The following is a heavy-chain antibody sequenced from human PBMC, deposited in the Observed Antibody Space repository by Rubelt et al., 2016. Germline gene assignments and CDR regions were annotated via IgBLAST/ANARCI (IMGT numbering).Heavy chain of an antibody. CDR2: TYYRSKWYN. V-gene: IGHV6-1*01. D-gene: IGHD5-24*01. Sequence: QVQLQQSGPGLVKPSQTLSLTCAISGDSVSSNSAAWNWIRQSPSRGLEWLGRTYYRSKWYNEYAVSVESRIIINPTVSKEPFSPPRHCGTSRDKAVEYCARSDGYFDHWGQGTLVTVSS. CDR1: GDSVSSNSAA. CDR3: ARSDGYFDH. J-gene: IGHJ4*02.